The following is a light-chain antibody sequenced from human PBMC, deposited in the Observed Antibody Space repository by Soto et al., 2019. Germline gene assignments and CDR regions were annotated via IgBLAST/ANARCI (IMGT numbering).Light chain of an antibody. CDR2: EDD. CDR1: SGSIASSY. V-gene: IGLV6-57*01. Sequence: NFMLTQPHSMSESPGKTVTISCTRSSGSIASSYVQWYQQRPGSSPSILIYEDDQRSSGVPDRFSCSIDRSSNSAALTGAGLKSEDEADYYCQSYDIDTVIFGGGTQLTVL. J-gene: IGLJ2*01. CDR3: QSYDIDTVI.